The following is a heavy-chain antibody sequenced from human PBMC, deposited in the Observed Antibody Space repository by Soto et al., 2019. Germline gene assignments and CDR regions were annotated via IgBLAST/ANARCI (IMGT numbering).Heavy chain of an antibody. J-gene: IGHJ4*02. CDR1: GGSFSGYS. CDR2: IHHSGST. Sequence: SETLSLTCDVYGGSFSGYSWSWIRQPPGKGLEWIGEIHHSGSTNYNPSLKSRVTMSVDTSKSQFSLKLNSVTAADTAVYYCASLRGHYFDYWGQGTLVTVSS. V-gene: IGHV4-34*01. CDR3: ASLRGHYFDY.